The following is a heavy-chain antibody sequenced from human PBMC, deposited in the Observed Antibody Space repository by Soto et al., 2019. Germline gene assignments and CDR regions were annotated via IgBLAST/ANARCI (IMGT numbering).Heavy chain of an antibody. CDR2: INPSGGST. CDR3: ARDPSYDFWSGYSSHYGMDV. D-gene: IGHD3-3*01. V-gene: IGHV1-46*01. J-gene: IGHJ6*02. CDR1: GYTFTSYY. Sequence: ASVKVSCKASGYTFTSYYMHWVRQAPGQGLEWMGIINPSGGSTSYAQKFQGRVTMTRDTSTSTVYMELSSLRSEDTAVYYCARDPSYDFWSGYSSHYGMDVWGQGPTVPVSS.